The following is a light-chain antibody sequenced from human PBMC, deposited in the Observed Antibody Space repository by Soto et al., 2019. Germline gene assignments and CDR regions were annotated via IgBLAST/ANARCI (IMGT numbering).Light chain of an antibody. CDR1: HSLLHSNRYNY. J-gene: IGKJ1*01. CDR2: LGS. Sequence: TQTSPSLPETPGARASISCRSIHSLLHSNRYNYLDWYLQKPGQSPQLLIYLGSYRASGVPDRFSGSGSGTEFTLTISKLQTEDFATYYCKQYPNYSTFGPGTKVDI. CDR3: KQYPNYST. V-gene: IGKV2-28*01.